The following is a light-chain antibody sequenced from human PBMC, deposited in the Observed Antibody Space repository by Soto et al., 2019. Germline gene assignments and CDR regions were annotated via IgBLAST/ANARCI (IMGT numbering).Light chain of an antibody. CDR2: VVS. V-gene: IGLV2-14*01. CDR1: SSDVGGYNY. CDR3: SSYTTSSSWV. J-gene: IGLJ3*02. Sequence: QSVLTQPASVSGSPGQSITISCTGTSSDVGGYNYVSWFQQHPGKAPKLMIYVVSNRPSGISNRFSGSKSGNTASLTISGLQAEDEDDYYCSSYTTSSSWVFGGGTKVTVL.